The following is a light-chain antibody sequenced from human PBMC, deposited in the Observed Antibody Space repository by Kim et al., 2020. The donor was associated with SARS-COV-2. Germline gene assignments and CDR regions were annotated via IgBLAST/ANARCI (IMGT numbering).Light chain of an antibody. V-gene: IGLV3-1*01. J-gene: IGLJ3*02. CDR2: QDS. CDR3: QAWDSSTLV. CDR1: KLGDKY. Sequence: VSPGQTTSITCSGDKLGDKYACWYQQKPGQSPVLVIYQDSKRPSGIPERFSGSNSGNTATLTISGTQAMDEADYYCQAWDSSTLVFGGGTQLTVL.